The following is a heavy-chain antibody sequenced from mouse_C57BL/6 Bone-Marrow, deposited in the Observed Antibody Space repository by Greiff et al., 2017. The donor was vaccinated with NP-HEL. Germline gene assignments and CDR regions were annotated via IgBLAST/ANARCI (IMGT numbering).Heavy chain of an antibody. D-gene: IGHD1-1*01. J-gene: IGHJ2*01. CDR1: GYTFTSYG. CDR2: IYPRSGNT. CDR3: APITTVVAGDY. Sequence: VQRVESGAELARPGASVKLSCKASGYTFTSYGISWVKQRTGQGLEWIGEIYPRSGNTYYNEKFKGKATLTADKSSSTAYMELRSLTSEDSAVYFCAPITTVVAGDYWGQGTTLTVSS. V-gene: IGHV1-81*01.